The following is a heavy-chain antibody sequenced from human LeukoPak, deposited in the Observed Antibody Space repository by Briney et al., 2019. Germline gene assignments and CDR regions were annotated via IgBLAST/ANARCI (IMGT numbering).Heavy chain of an antibody. J-gene: IGHJ4*02. CDR1: GYTFTTYD. V-gene: IGHV1-8*01. Sequence: GASVKVSCKASGYTFTTYDINWVRQATGQGLEWMGWMNPNSGNAGYAQKFQGRVTMTRDISINTAYMELSGLRYEDTAVYYCARHTAVLPGDCWGQGTLVTVSS. CDR3: ARHTAVLPGDC. D-gene: IGHD5-18*01. CDR2: MNPNSGNA.